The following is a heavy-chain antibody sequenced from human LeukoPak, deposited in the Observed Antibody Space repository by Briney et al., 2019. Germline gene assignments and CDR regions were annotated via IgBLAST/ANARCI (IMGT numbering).Heavy chain of an antibody. CDR2: INPNSGGT. Sequence: GASVKVSCKASGYTFTGYYMHWVRQAPGQGLEWMGWINPNSGGTNYAQKSQGRVTMTRDTSISTAYMELSRLRSDDTAVYYCATNLPDYGDYSVYWGQGTLVTVSS. J-gene: IGHJ4*02. V-gene: IGHV1-2*02. CDR3: ATNLPDYGDYSVY. D-gene: IGHD4-17*01. CDR1: GYTFTGYY.